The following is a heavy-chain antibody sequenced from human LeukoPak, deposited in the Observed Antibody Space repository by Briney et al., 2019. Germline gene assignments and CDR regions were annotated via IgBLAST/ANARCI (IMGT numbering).Heavy chain of an antibody. V-gene: IGHV3-30*09. D-gene: IGHD1-26*01. Sequence: PGGSLRLSCAASGFTLSSFAMHWVRQAPGKGLEWVATISYDGNNKYHGDSVKGRFAISRDNSKNTVFLQMSSLTTEDTAVFYCARDRVGAAELDYWGQGTLVTVSS. J-gene: IGHJ4*02. CDR2: ISYDGNNK. CDR1: GFTLSSFA. CDR3: ARDRVGAAELDY.